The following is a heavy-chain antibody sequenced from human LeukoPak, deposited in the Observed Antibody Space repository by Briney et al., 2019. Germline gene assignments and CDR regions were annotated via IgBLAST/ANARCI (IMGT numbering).Heavy chain of an antibody. J-gene: IGHJ6*04. V-gene: IGHV3-48*04. D-gene: IGHD3-10*02. CDR3: AELGITMIGGV. CDR2: ISSSSSTI. Sequence: GGSLRLSCAASGFTFSSYSMNWVRQAPGKGLEWVSYISSSSSTIYYADSVKGRFTISRDNAKNSLYLQMNSLRAEDTAVYYCAELGITMIGGVWGKGTTVTVST. CDR1: GFTFSSYS.